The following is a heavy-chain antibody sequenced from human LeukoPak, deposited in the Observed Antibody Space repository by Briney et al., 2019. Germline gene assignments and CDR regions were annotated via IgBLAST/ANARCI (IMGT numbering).Heavy chain of an antibody. V-gene: IGHV4-34*01. CDR1: GGSFSGYY. J-gene: IGHJ3*02. CDR2: IYFSGST. Sequence: SETLSLTCAVYGGSFSGYYWSWIRQPPGKGLEWIGNIYFSGSTYYNPSLKSRVTISVDTSKNQFSLKLTSLTAADTAVYYCARYGRRGLLDAFDIWGQGIMVTVSS. D-gene: IGHD2-15*01. CDR3: ARYGRRGLLDAFDI.